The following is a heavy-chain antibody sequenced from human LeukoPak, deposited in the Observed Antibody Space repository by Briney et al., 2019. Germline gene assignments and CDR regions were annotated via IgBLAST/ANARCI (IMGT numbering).Heavy chain of an antibody. CDR2: ISSGGSTI. Sequence: GGSLRLSCVASGFIFSNYEMNWVRQAPWKGLEWLSYISSGGSTIYYAGSVRGRFTISRDNAKNSLYLQMDSLGAEDTAVYYCAPLYCSVGSCYSDAFDIWGQGTMVTVSS. V-gene: IGHV3-48*03. D-gene: IGHD2-15*01. J-gene: IGHJ3*02. CDR3: APLYCSVGSCYSDAFDI. CDR1: GFIFSNYE.